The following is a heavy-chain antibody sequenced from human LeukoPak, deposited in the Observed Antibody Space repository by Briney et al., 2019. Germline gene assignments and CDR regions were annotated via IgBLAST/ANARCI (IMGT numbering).Heavy chain of an antibody. CDR3: ARGPRITMIVVVDGDAFDI. CDR1: GFTFSSYA. D-gene: IGHD3-22*01. J-gene: IGHJ3*02. V-gene: IGHV3-64*01. Sequence: GGPLRLSCAASGFTFSSYAMHWVRQAPGKGLEYVSAISSNGGSTYYANSVKGRFTISRDNSKNTLYLQMGSLRAEDMAVYYCARGPRITMIVVVDGDAFDIWGQGTMVTVSS. CDR2: ISSNGGST.